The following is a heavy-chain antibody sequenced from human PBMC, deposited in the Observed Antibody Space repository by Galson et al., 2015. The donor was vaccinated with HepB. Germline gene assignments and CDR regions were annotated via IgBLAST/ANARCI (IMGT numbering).Heavy chain of an antibody. D-gene: IGHD6-13*01. CDR2: LYPTGSA. J-gene: IGHJ4*02. Sequence: SLRLSCAASGFSITTNYMNWVRQAPGKGPEWVSVLYPTGSAKIADSVKGRFTISRDNTKNTLYLQMSNLRADDTAVYYCARAAHSYSSHDSWGQGTLVTVSS. V-gene: IGHV3-66*01. CDR1: GFSITTNY. CDR3: ARAAHSYSSHDS.